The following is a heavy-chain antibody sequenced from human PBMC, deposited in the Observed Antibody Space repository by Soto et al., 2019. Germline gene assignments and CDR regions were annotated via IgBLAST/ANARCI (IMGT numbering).Heavy chain of an antibody. CDR3: ARHMWSPGWGSYWYFDL. J-gene: IGHJ2*01. Sequence: SETLSLTCTVSGGSISSSSYYWGWIRQPPGKGLEWIGSIYYSGSTYYNPSLKSRVTISVDTSKNQFSLKLSSVTAADTAVYYCARHMWSPGWGSYWYFDLWGRGTLVTVSS. CDR1: GGSISSSSYY. CDR2: IYYSGST. D-gene: IGHD2-21*01. V-gene: IGHV4-39*01.